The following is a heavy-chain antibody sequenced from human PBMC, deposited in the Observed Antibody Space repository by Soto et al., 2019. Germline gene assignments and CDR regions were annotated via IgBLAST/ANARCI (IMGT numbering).Heavy chain of an antibody. CDR1: GFTFSSYA. V-gene: IGHV3-23*01. Sequence: GGSLRLSCAASGFTFSSYAMNWVRQAPGKGLEWVSVISGSGSSTYYADSVKGRFTISRDNSKNTLYVQMNSLRAEDTGVYYCAKYYDILTGYDNWFDPWGRGTLVTVSS. J-gene: IGHJ5*02. D-gene: IGHD3-9*01. CDR2: ISGSGSST. CDR3: AKYYDILTGYDNWFDP.